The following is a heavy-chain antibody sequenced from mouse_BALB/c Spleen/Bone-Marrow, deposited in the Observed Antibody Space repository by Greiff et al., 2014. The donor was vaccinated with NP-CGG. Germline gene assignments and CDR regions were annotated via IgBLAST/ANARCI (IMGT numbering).Heavy chain of an antibody. D-gene: IGHD3-3*01. Sequence: EVKLQESGGGLVQPGGSRKLSCAASGFTFSSFGMHWVRQAPEKGLERVAYISSGSSTIYYADTMKGRFTISRGNPKNTLFLQMASLRSEDTAMYYCTRSGTLGSMDYWGQGTSVTVSS. J-gene: IGHJ4*01. CDR3: TRSGTLGSMDY. CDR1: GFTFSSFG. V-gene: IGHV5-17*02. CDR2: ISSGSSTI.